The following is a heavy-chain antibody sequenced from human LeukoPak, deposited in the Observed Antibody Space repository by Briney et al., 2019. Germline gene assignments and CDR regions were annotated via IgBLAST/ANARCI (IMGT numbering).Heavy chain of an antibody. Sequence: PSETLSLTCTVSGGSISSYYWSWIRQPPGKGLEWIGYIYYSGSTNYNPSLKSRVTILVDTSKNQFSLKLSSVTAADTAVYYCARDWRYYDFWSGYYDYYYYYMDVWGKGTTVTVSS. J-gene: IGHJ6*03. CDR2: IYYSGST. CDR3: ARDWRYYDFWSGYYDYYYYYMDV. V-gene: IGHV4-59*01. CDR1: GGSISSYY. D-gene: IGHD3-3*01.